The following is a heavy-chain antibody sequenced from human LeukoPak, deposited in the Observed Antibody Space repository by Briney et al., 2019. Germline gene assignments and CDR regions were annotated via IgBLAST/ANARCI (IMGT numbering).Heavy chain of an antibody. Sequence: PGGSLRLSCAASGFTFSSYWMHWVRQAPGKGLVWVSRINTDGSSTSNADSVKGRFTISRDNAENTLYLQMNSLRAEDTAVYYCAVGGYNYGGADLRYYYMSVWGKGTTVTVPS. V-gene: IGHV3-74*01. CDR1: GFTFSSYW. CDR2: INTDGSST. D-gene: IGHD5-18*01. J-gene: IGHJ6*03. CDR3: AVGGYNYGGADLRYYYMSV.